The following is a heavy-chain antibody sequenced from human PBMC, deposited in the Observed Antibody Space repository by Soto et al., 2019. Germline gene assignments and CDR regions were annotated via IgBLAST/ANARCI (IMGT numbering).Heavy chain of an antibody. Sequence: QVQLVQSGAEVKKPGSSVKVSCKASGGTFSSYTISWVRQAPGQGLEWMGRIIPILGIANYAQKFQGRVTITADKSTSTAYMELSSLRSEDTTVYYCASAYSGYFMDVWGQGTTVTVSS. CDR2: IIPILGIA. J-gene: IGHJ6*02. CDR1: GGTFSSYT. CDR3: ASAYSGYFMDV. D-gene: IGHD5-12*01. V-gene: IGHV1-69*02.